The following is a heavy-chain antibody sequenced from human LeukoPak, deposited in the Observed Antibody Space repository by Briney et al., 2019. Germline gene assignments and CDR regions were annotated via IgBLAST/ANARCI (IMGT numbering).Heavy chain of an antibody. J-gene: IGHJ6*03. CDR2: ISGCGGST. V-gene: IGHV3-23*01. CDR1: GFTFSSYA. D-gene: IGHD1-26*01. Sequence: GGSLSLSCPASGFTFSSYAMSCVRHAPGKVREWVSAISGCGGSTYYADSVKGRLTICRDNSKNTPYLQINSLIAEDTAVYYCARDQTKWEPLRRRDYYYIDVWGKGTTFTVSS. CDR3: ARDQTKWEPLRRRDYYYIDV.